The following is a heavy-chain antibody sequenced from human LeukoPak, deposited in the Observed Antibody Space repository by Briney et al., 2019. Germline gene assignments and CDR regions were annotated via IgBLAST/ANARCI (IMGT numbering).Heavy chain of an antibody. CDR2: IIPIFGTA. CDR1: GGTFISYA. J-gene: IGHJ3*02. CDR3: ARANGALDAFDI. D-gene: IGHD4-17*01. Sequence: ASVKVSCKASGGTFISYAISWVRQAPGQGLEWMGGIIPIFGTANYAQKFQGRVTITADESTSTAYMELSSLRSEDTAVYYCARANGALDAFDIWGQGTMVTVSS. V-gene: IGHV1-69*13.